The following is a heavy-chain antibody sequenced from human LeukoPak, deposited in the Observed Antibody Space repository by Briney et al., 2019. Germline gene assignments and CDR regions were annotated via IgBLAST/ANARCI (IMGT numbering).Heavy chain of an antibody. D-gene: IGHD2-21*01. CDR1: GYTLTELS. J-gene: IGHJ3*02. V-gene: IGHV1-24*01. Sequence: ASVKVSCRVSGYTLTELSMHWVRQAPGKGLEWMGGFDPEDGETIYAQKFQGRVTMTEDTSTDTAYVELSSLRSEDTAVYYCATSIPPNDAFDIWGQGTMVTVSS. CDR2: FDPEDGET. CDR3: ATSIPPNDAFDI.